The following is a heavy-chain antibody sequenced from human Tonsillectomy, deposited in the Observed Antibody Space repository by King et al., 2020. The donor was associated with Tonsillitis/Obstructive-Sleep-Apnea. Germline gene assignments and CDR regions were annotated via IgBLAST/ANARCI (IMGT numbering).Heavy chain of an antibody. CDR1: GGSISSYY. J-gene: IGHJ6*03. CDR3: ARDHCSSTSCYGNYYYMDV. CDR2: IFYSGST. Sequence: MQLQESGPGLVKPSETLSLTCTVSGGSISSYYWRWIRQPPGKGLEWIGYIFYSGSTNYNPSLKSRVTISVDTSKNQFSLKLSSVTAADTAVYYCARDHCSSTSCYGNYYYMDVWGKGTTVTVSS. D-gene: IGHD2-2*01. V-gene: IGHV4-59*01.